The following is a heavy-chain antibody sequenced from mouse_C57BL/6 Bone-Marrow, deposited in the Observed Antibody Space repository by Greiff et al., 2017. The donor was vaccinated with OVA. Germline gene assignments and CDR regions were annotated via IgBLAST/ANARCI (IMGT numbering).Heavy chain of an antibody. J-gene: IGHJ4*01. V-gene: IGHV1-15*01. CDR3: TPTRYFAR. Sequence: VQLQQSGAELVRPGASVTLSCKASGYTFTDYEMHWVKQTPVHGLEWIGAIDPETGGTAYNQKFKGKATLTADKSSSTAYMELRSLTSEDTAVYYCTPTRYFARRGQGTSVTVSS. CDR2: IDPETGGT. D-gene: IGHD1-1*01. CDR1: GYTFTDYE.